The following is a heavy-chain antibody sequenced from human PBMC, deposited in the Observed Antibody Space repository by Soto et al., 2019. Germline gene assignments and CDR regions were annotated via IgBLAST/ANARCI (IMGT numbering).Heavy chain of an antibody. Sequence: SETLSLTCPVSGDSISRGWYYWSWIRQPPGKGLEWIGYIYYSGSTNYNPSLKSRVTISVDTSKNQFSLKLSSVTAADTSVYYCARATNVFYHYSFDPWPQGTLVTVSS. D-gene: IGHD1-1*01. V-gene: IGHV4-61*01. CDR2: IYYSGST. CDR1: GDSISRGWYY. J-gene: IGHJ5*02. CDR3: ARATNVFYHYSFDP.